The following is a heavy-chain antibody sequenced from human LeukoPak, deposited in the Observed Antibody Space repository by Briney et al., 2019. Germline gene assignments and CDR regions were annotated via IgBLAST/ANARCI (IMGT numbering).Heavy chain of an antibody. D-gene: IGHD3/OR15-3a*01. Sequence: SETLSLTCTVSGGSISSSSYYWGWIRQPPGKGLEWIGSIYYSGSTYYNPSLKSRVTISIDTSKNQFSLKLSSVTAADTAVYYCARRDWYYFDYWGQGTLVTVSS. J-gene: IGHJ4*02. V-gene: IGHV4-39*01. CDR3: ARRDWYYFDY. CDR2: IYYSGST. CDR1: GGSISSSSYY.